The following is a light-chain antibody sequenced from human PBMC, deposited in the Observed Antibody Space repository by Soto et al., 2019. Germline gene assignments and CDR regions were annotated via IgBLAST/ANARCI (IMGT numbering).Light chain of an antibody. V-gene: IGKV3-20*01. Sequence: EIVLTQSPGTLSLSPGERATLSCRASQSVSSSYLAWYQQKPGQAPRLLIFGASSRATGIPDRFSGSGYGTDFTLTISRLEPEDFAVYYCQQYSRSPRYTFGLGTKLEI. CDR1: QSVSSSY. CDR2: GAS. CDR3: QQYSRSPRYT. J-gene: IGKJ2*01.